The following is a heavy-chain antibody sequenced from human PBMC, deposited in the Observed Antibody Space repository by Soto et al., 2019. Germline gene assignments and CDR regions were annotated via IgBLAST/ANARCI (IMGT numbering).Heavy chain of an antibody. CDR3: ARSWNDYLFY. CDR1: SDSISSTTW. Sequence: QVLLQESGPGLVKSSETLSLTCAVSSDSISSTTWWSWVRQSPGKGLEWIGEIYPSGSTNYNPSLKSRVTISEDRSKNQFSLKLTSVTAADTAVYYCARSWNDYLFYWGQGTLVTVSS. V-gene: IGHV4-4*02. CDR2: IYPSGST. D-gene: IGHD4-17*01. J-gene: IGHJ4*02.